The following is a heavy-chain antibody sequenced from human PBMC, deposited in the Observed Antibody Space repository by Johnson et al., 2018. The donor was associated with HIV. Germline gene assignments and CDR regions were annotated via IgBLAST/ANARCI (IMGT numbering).Heavy chain of an antibody. CDR3: AKGGLWFGESIDAFDI. CDR1: GFTFSRYW. J-gene: IGHJ3*02. CDR2: IKQDGGAK. V-gene: IGHV3-7*02. Sequence: VQLVESGGGLVQPGGSLRLSCAASGFTFSRYWMTWVRQAPGKGLEWVANIKQDGGAKSYVASVRGRFPTSRDNANNTLSLQMNSLRAEDTAVYYCAKGGLWFGESIDAFDIWGQGTMVTVSS. D-gene: IGHD3-10*01.